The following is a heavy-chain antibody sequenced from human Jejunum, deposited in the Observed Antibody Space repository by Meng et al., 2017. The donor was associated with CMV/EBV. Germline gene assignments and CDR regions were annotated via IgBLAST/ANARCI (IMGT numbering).Heavy chain of an antibody. CDR1: GFIVSSNY. CDR3: ASDGNGYYVDY. J-gene: IGHJ4*02. D-gene: IGHD3-3*01. V-gene: IGHV3-66*01. Sequence: GQLVESGGDLVQPGGSLRLSCVVSGFIVSSNYMSWVRQAPGKGLEWVSVIYSGGGTLYADSVKGRFTISRDISQNTVHLHMNSLRVEDTAVYYCASDGNGYYVDYWGQGTLVTVSS. CDR2: IYSGGGT.